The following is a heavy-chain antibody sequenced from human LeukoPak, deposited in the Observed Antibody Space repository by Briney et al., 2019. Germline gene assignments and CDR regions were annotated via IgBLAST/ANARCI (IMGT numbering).Heavy chain of an antibody. J-gene: IGHJ4*02. CDR1: GGSISSYY. CDR3: AREGEFGEGYNYGFDY. V-gene: IGHV4-59*01. Sequence: SETLSLTCTVSGGSISSYYGSWIRQPPGKGLVWIGYIYYSGSTNYNPSLKSRVTISVDTSKNQFSLTLSSVTAADTVVYYCAREGEFGEGYNYGFDYWAQGTLVTVSS. D-gene: IGHD5-24*01. CDR2: IYYSGST.